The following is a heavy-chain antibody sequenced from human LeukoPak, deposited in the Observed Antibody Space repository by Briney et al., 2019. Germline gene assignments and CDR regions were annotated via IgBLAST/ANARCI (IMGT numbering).Heavy chain of an antibody. Sequence: ASVKVSCKASGYTFTGYYMNWVRQAPGQGLEWMGWINPNSGGTNYAQKFQGRVTMTRDTSISTAYMELSRLRSDDTAVYFCERARQRPRRGSLFDPWGQGTLVTVSS. CDR1: GYTFTGYY. D-gene: IGHD6-25*01. J-gene: IGHJ5*02. CDR2: INPNSGGT. CDR3: ERARQRPRRGSLFDP. V-gene: IGHV1-2*02.